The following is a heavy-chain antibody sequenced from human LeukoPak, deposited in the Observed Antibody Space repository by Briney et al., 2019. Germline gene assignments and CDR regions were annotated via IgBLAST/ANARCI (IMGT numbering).Heavy chain of an antibody. J-gene: IGHJ2*01. CDR3: ARAGWRDQGWYFDL. CDR2: IYYSGST. Sequence: SETLSLTCTVAAGSLSSYYCSWIRHPPGKGLVWFGYIYYSGSTNYNPSLKSRVTISVDTSKNQFSLKLSSVTAADTAVYYCARAGWRDQGWYFDLWGRGTLVTVSS. V-gene: IGHV4-59*01. D-gene: IGHD5-24*01. CDR1: AGSLSSYY.